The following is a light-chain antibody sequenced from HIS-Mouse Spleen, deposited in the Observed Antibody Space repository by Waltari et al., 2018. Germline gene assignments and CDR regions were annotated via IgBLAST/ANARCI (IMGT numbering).Light chain of an antibody. CDR2: EDR. J-gene: IGLJ2*01. V-gene: IGLV3-10*01. CDR3: YSTDSSGNHRV. Sequence: SYELTQPPSVSVSPGQTARITCSGDALPKKYAYWYQQQSGQAPVLVIYEDRKRPSGIRERFSGSSSGTMATLTISGAQVEDEADYYCYSTDSSGNHRVFGGGTK. CDR1: ALPKKY.